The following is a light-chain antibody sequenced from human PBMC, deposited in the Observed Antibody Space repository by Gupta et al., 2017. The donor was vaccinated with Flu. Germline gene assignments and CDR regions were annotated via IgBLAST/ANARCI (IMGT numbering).Light chain of an antibody. V-gene: IGKV4-1*01. CDR2: WAS. CDR3: QQYTTTPWT. J-gene: IGKJ1*01. Sequence: GETATIDGKASQSVWYSYDNRNNLGWYQQKPGKAPRLLIYWASNRESGVPERFSGSGSGTDFTLTISSLQAEDVAVYYCQQYTTTPWTFGGGTKVEIK. CDR1: QSVWYSYDNRNN.